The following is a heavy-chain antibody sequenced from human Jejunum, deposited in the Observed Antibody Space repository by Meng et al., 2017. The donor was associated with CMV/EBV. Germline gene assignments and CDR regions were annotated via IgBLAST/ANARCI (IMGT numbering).Heavy chain of an antibody. CDR1: FTTNP. D-gene: IGHD1-1*01. V-gene: IGHV1-69*02. CDR2: VIPILNMA. Sequence: FTTNPFTWVRQAPGQGLEWMGRVIPILNMADSAQNFQGRVTIIADRSTSTVYLELTSLRSDDTAVYYCATSTATTSNYRRVWNLWGQGTEVTVPQ. CDR3: ATSTATTSNYRRVWNL. J-gene: IGHJ4*02.